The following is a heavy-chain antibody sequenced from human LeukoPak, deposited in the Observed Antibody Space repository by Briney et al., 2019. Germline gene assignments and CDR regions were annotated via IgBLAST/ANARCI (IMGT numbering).Heavy chain of an antibody. CDR3: ARLGSIVGALCY. Sequence: ASVKVSCKASGYTFTSYYMHWVRHPHGQGLEWMGVINPSGSSTSYAQKFQGRVTITRDTSTSTVYMELSSLRCEGTAVYYCARLGSIVGALCYWGQGTLVTVSS. CDR1: GYTFTSYY. J-gene: IGHJ4*02. V-gene: IGHV1-46*01. D-gene: IGHD1-26*01. CDR2: INPSGSST.